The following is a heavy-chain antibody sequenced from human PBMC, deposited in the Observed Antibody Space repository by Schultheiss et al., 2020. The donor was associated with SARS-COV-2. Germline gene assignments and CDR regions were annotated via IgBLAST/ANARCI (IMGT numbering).Heavy chain of an antibody. J-gene: IGHJ6*02. CDR1: GFTFSSYA. D-gene: IGHD6-13*01. CDR2: ISYDGSNK. CDR3: ASEMSSWADYYYYGMDV. Sequence: GGSLRLSCAASGFTFSSYAMHWVRQAPGKGLEWVAVISYDGSNKYYADSVKGRFTISRDNSKNTLYLQMNSLRVEDTAVYYCASEMSSWADYYYYGMDVWGQGTTVTVSS. V-gene: IGHV3-30*01.